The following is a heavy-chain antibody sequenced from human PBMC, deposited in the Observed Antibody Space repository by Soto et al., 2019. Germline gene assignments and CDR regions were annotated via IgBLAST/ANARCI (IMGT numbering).Heavy chain of an antibody. CDR2: IYSGGST. D-gene: IGHD3-16*02. CDR1: GFTVSDYN. Sequence: XGSLILSCAASGFTVSDYNMNWVRQAPGRGLEWVSVIYSGGSTYYADSVKGRFTLSRDKPQNPPYLQMNSPRAGDTALYYCARGSLDRDGYFDHRGQGNLVTVSS. V-gene: IGHV3-53*01. CDR3: ARGSLDRDGYFDH. J-gene: IGHJ4*02.